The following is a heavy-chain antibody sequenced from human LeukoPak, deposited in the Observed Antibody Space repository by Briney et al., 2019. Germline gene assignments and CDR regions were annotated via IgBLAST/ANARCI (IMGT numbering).Heavy chain of an antibody. D-gene: IGHD2-15*01. CDR1: GGSISSGGYS. Sequence: KTSQTLSLTCAVSGGSISSGGYSWSWIRQPPGKGLEWIGYIYHSGSTYYNPSLKSRVTISVDRSKNQFSLKLSSVTAADTAVYYCARATRMTGRYYGMDVWGQGTTVTVSS. V-gene: IGHV4-30-2*01. J-gene: IGHJ6*02. CDR2: IYHSGST. CDR3: ARATRMTGRYYGMDV.